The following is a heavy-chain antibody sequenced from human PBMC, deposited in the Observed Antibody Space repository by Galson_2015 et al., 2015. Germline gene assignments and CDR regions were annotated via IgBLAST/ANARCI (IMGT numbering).Heavy chain of an antibody. J-gene: IGHJ6*02. CDR2: ITGSGITI. CDR1: GFTFSDYY. CDR3: ARSETTVTNAYGMDV. D-gene: IGHD4-17*01. Sequence: SLRLSCAASGFTFSDYYMSWIRQAPGKGLEWVSYITGSGITIYYADSVKGRFTISRDNAKNSLYLQMHSLRAEDTAVYYCARSETTVTNAYGMDVWGQGTLVTVS. V-gene: IGHV3-11*01.